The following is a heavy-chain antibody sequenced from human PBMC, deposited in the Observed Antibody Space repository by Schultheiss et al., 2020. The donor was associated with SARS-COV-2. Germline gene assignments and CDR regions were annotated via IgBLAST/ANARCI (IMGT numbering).Heavy chain of an antibody. D-gene: IGHD1-1*01. V-gene: IGHV1-2*02. CDR2: INPNSGGT. Sequence: ASVKVSCKASGYTFTGYYMHWVRQAPGQGLEWMGWINPNSGGTNYAQKLQGRVTMTRDTSTSTVFMDLSSLRSEDTAVYYCASGERSTDGMDVWGQGTTVTVSS. CDR1: GYTFTGYY. J-gene: IGHJ6*02. CDR3: ASGERSTDGMDV.